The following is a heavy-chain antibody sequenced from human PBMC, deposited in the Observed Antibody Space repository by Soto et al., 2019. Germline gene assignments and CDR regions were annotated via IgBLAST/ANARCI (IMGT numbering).Heavy chain of an antibody. V-gene: IGHV3-23*01. CDR2: IGESGTPT. J-gene: IGHJ6*02. Sequence: GGSLRLSCAASGFTFSSYAMKWVRQAPGKGLEWVSLIGESGTPTYYADSVKGRFTISRDNSGNTLFLEMYSLRAEDTAVYYCXRYIPGVRYYGMDVWGQGTTVTVSS. D-gene: IGHD2-2*01. CDR3: XRYIPGVRYYGMDV. CDR1: GFTFSSYA.